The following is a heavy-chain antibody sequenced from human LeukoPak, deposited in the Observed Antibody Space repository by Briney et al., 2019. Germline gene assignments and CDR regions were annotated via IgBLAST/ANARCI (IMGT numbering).Heavy chain of an antibody. Sequence: PGGSLRLSCAASGFTFSSHSLMWVRQAPGKGLEWVSSISPDSGYIYYADSVKGRFTISRENAENSLFLQMNSLGAEDTAVYYCAPFSAVTHYYFDYWGQGTLVTVSS. CDR2: ISPDSGYI. CDR1: GFTFSSHS. V-gene: IGHV3-21*01. D-gene: IGHD6-13*01. J-gene: IGHJ4*02. CDR3: APFSAVTHYYFDY.